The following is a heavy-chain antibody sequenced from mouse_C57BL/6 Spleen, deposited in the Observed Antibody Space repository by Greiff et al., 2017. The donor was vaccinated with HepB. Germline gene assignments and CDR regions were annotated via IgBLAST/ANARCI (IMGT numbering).Heavy chain of an antibody. Sequence: VQLQQPGAELVKPGASVKMSCKAFGYTFTSYWITWVKQRPGQGLEWIGDIYPGSGSTNYNEKFKSKATLTVDTSSSTAYMQLSSLTSEDSAVYYCARLGTTVVGREDYWGQGTTLTVSS. J-gene: IGHJ2*01. CDR1: GYTFTSYW. D-gene: IGHD1-1*01. CDR2: IYPGSGST. CDR3: ARLGTTVVGREDY. V-gene: IGHV1-55*01.